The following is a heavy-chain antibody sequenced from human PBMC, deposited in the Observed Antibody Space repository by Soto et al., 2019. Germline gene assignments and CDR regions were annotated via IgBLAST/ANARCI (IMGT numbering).Heavy chain of an antibody. CDR2: IYWDNDK. Sequence: QITLKESGPPLVKPTQTLTLTCTFSGFSLSTGGVGVGWIRQPPGEALEWLALIYWDNDKRYSPSLKSRLTITKDASKNQVVPTMTNMDPVDTATYYCAHSRCGGDCLQSYSSHYYYGMDVWGQGTTVTVSS. J-gene: IGHJ6*02. CDR3: AHSRCGGDCLQSYSSHYYYGMDV. CDR1: GFSLSTGGVG. D-gene: IGHD2-21*02. V-gene: IGHV2-5*02.